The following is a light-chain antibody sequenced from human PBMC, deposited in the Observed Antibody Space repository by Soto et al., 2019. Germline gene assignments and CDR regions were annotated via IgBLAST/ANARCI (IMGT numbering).Light chain of an antibody. Sequence: DIVMTQSPLSLPVTPGEPASISCWSSQSLLHSNGNNYVDWYLQKPGQSPQLLMYWASNRASGVPDRLSGRVLGTAFTLRISRVEDEDVWVYYCMKALHTPYTFGQGTKLEI. CDR3: MKALHTPYT. CDR1: QSLLHSNGNNY. J-gene: IGKJ2*01. V-gene: IGKV2-28*01. CDR2: WAS.